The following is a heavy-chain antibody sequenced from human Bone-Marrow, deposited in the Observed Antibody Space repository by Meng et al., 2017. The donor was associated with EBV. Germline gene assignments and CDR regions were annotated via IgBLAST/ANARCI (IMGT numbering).Heavy chain of an antibody. CDR3: SRDLVGSDDY. CDR1: GFTFSNYW. D-gene: IGHD2-8*02. CDR2: LNEDGATT. J-gene: IGHJ4*02. Sequence: VHVVASGGAFVHPAGSLGSSSGASGFTFSNYWMHWVRQASGKGVMWVSRLNEDGATTTHADSVKGPLTISRDNAKNTLYLHMSSLRADDTAVYYCSRDLVGSDDYWGQGTLVTVSS. V-gene: IGHV3-74*01.